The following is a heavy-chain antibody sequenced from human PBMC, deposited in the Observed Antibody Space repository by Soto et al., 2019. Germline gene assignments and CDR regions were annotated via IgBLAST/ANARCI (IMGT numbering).Heavy chain of an antibody. CDR3: AREARRRYSSSWFDP. Sequence: QVQLQESAPGLVKPSGTLSLTCAVSGGSISSSNWWSWVRQPPGKGLEWIGEVYHIGSTNYNPSLTTPVTKTGDKSKNQFSLKLRSVTAADTAVYYCAREARRRYSSSWFDPWGQGTLVTVS. J-gene: IGHJ5*02. V-gene: IGHV4-4*02. D-gene: IGHD6-13*01. CDR1: GGSISSSNW. CDR2: VYHIGST.